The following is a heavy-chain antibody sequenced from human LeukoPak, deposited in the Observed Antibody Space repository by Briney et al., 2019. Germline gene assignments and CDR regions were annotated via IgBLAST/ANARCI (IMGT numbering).Heavy chain of an antibody. J-gene: IGHJ6*02. D-gene: IGHD2-15*01. V-gene: IGHV3-49*03. CDR3: ASCKSSGGSCYYGMDV. Sequence: GGSLRLSCTASGFTFGDYAMSWFRQAPGKGLEWVGFIRSKAYGGTTEYAASVKGRFTISRDDSKSIAYLQMNSLKASDTAMYYCASCKSSGGSCYYGMDVWGQGTTVTVSS. CDR2: IRSKAYGGTT. CDR1: GFTFGDYA.